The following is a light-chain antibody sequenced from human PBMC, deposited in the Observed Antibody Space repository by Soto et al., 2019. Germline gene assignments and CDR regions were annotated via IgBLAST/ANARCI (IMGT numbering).Light chain of an antibody. J-gene: IGKJ2*01. Sequence: EIVLTQSPGTLSLSPGERATLSCRASQSVSSSYLAWYQQKPGQAPRLLIYGASSRATGIPDRFSGSGSGNDFTLTISRLEPEDCAVYYCQQYGSSHAFGQGTKLEIK. V-gene: IGKV3-20*01. CDR1: QSVSSSY. CDR2: GAS. CDR3: QQYGSSHA.